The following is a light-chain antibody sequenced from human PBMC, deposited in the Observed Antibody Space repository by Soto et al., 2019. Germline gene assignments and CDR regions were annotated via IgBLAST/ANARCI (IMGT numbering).Light chain of an antibody. J-gene: IGKJ1*01. CDR1: QSVSSN. V-gene: IGKV3-15*01. CDR2: GAS. Sequence: EIVMTQSPATLSVSPGESATLSCRASQSVSSNLAWYQQKPGQAPRLLIYGASTRATGIPARFSGSGSGTDFTLTISSLQSEDFALYYCQHYNNWPPWTFGQGTKVDIK. CDR3: QHYNNWPPWT.